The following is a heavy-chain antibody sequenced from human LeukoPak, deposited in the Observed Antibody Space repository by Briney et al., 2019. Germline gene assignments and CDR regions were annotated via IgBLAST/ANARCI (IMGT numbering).Heavy chain of an antibody. Sequence: GGSLRLSCAASGFTFSSYSMNWVRQAPGKGLEWVSYISSSSSTIYYADSVKGRVTISRDNAKNSLYRQMTSLRVEDTAVYCFARARPKGTGNDYWGQGSLVTVSS. V-gene: IGHV3-48*01. D-gene: IGHD3/OR15-3a*01. J-gene: IGHJ4*02. CDR1: GFTFSSYS. CDR3: ARARPKGTGNDY. CDR2: ISSSSSTI.